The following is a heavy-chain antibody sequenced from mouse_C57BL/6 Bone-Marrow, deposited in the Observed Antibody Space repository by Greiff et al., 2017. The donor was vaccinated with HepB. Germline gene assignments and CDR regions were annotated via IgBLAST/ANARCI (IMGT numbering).Heavy chain of an antibody. J-gene: IGHJ1*03. CDR3: ARYITTVVGGGYFDV. CDR2: INPNNGGT. Sequence: EVQLQQSGPELVKPGASVKIPCKASGYTFTDYNMDWVKQSHGKSLEWIGDINPNNGGTIYNQKFKGKATLTVDKSSSTAYMELRSLTSEDTAVYYWARYITTVVGGGYFDVWGTGTTVTVSS. V-gene: IGHV1-18*01. D-gene: IGHD1-1*01. CDR1: GYTFTDYN.